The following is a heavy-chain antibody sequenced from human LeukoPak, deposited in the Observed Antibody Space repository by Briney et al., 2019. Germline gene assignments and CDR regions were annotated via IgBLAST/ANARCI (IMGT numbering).Heavy chain of an antibody. CDR2: IRYDGSNK. V-gene: IGHV3-30*02. D-gene: IGHD3-22*01. CDR3: EKDYYDSSGYYYLDY. CDR1: GFTFSSYG. Sequence: GGSLRLSCAASGFTFSSYGMHRVRQAPGKGLEGVAFIRYDGSNKYYSDSVKGRFTISRDNYKNTLYLQMNSLRAEDTAVYYCEKDYYDSSGYYYLDYWGQGTLVTVSS. J-gene: IGHJ4*02.